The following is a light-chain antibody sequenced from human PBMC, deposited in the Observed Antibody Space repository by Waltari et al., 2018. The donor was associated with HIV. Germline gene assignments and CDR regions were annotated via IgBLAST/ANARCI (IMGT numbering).Light chain of an antibody. Sequence: QSVLTQPPSASGTPGQRVTLSCSGSSSNIGTNAVNWYQQLPGTAPKLLIYKSNERSSGVPDRFSASKSGASASLAISGLQSEDEAVYYCAAWDDSLNEVFGGGTKLTVL. J-gene: IGLJ3*02. CDR1: SSNIGTNA. CDR3: AAWDDSLNEV. CDR2: KSN. V-gene: IGLV1-44*01.